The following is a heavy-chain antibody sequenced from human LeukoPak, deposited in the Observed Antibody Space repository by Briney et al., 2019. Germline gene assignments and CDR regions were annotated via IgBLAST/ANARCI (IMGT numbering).Heavy chain of an antibody. J-gene: IGHJ4*02. D-gene: IGHD3-22*01. CDR1: GFTFSSYA. CDR2: ISGSGGST. V-gene: IGHV3-23*01. Sequence: PGGSLRLSCAASGFTFSSYAVSWVRQAPGKGLEWVSAISGSGGSTYYADSVKGRFTISRDNSKNTLYLQMNSLRAEDTAVYYCAKRQDYYDSSGYYYWGQGTLVTVSS. CDR3: AKRQDYYDSSGYYY.